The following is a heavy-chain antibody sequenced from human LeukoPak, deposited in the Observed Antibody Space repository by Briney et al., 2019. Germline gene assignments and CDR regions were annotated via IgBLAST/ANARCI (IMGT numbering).Heavy chain of an antibody. J-gene: IGHJ4*02. Sequence: PGRSLRLSCAASGFTFSSYSMNWVRQAPGKGLEWVSSISSSSSYIYYADSVKGRFTISRDNAKNSLYLQMNSLRAEDTAVYYCARLHDYGDYSQYYFDYWGQGTLVTVSS. CDR1: GFTFSSYS. V-gene: IGHV3-21*01. D-gene: IGHD4-17*01. CDR3: ARLHDYGDYSQYYFDY. CDR2: ISSSSSYI.